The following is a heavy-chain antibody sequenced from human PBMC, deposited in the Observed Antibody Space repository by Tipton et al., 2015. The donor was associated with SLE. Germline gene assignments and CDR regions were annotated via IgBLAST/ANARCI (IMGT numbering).Heavy chain of an antibody. J-gene: IGHJ1*01. CDR1: GGSFSGYY. V-gene: IGHV4-34*01. D-gene: IGHD4-17*01. CDR3: ARGHGDYDF. Sequence: TLSLTCAVYGGSFSGYYWSWIRQPPGKGLEWIGEINHSGSTNYNPSLKSRVTISVDTSKNYFSLKLTSVTAADTALYYCARGHGDYDFWGQGTLVTVSS. CDR2: INHSGST.